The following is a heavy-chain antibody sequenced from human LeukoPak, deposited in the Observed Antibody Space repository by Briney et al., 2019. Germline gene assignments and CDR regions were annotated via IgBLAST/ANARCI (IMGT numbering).Heavy chain of an antibody. CDR2: ISYDGSNK. CDR1: GFTFSSYA. J-gene: IGHJ4*02. D-gene: IGHD5-12*01. V-gene: IGHV3-30*04. Sequence: PGGSLRLSCAASGFTFSSYAMHWVRQAPGKGLEWVADISYDGSNKYYADSVKGRFTISRDNSKNTLYLQMNSLRAEDTAVYYCARDREVATIVFYFDYWGQGTLVTVSS. CDR3: ARDREVATIVFYFDY.